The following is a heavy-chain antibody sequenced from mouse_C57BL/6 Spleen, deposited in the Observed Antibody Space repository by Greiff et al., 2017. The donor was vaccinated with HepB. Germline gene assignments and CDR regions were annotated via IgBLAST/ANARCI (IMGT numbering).Heavy chain of an antibody. CDR2: IDPSDSYT. D-gene: IGHD1-1*01. CDR1: GYTFPSYW. V-gene: IGHV1-69*01. CDR3: ARLDYGSSPYYFDY. Sequence: QVQLQQPGAELVMPGASVKLSCKASGYTFPSYWMHWVKQRPGQGLEWIGEIDPSDSYTNYNQKFKGKSTLTVDKSSSTAYMQLSSLTSEDSAVYNCARLDYGSSPYYFDYWGQGTTLTVSS. J-gene: IGHJ2*01.